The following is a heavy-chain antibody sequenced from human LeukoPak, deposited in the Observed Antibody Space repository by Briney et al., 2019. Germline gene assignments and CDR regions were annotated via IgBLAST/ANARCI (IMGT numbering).Heavy chain of an antibody. CDR2: IYYSGSGST. Sequence: PSETLSLTCTVSGGSISSYYWSWIRQPPGKGLEWIGYIYYSGSGSTNYNPSIKSRVTISVDTYKNQFSLKLSSVTAADTAVYYCARGEYSGSDWGQGTLVTVSS. V-gene: IGHV4-59*01. CDR1: GGSISSYY. J-gene: IGHJ4*02. CDR3: ARGEYSGSD. D-gene: IGHD1-1*01.